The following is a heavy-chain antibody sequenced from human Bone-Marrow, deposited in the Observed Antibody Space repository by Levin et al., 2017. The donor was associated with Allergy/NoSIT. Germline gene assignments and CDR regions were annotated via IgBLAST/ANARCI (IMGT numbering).Heavy chain of an antibody. CDR1: GFTVSSNY. CDR2: IYSGGST. Sequence: GESLKISCAASGFTVSSNYMSWVRQAPGKGLEWVSVIYSGGSTYYADSVKGRFTISRDNSKNTLYLQMNSLRAEDTAVYYCASQGIAAPHDYWGQGTLVTVSS. J-gene: IGHJ4*02. V-gene: IGHV3-66*04. D-gene: IGHD6-13*01. CDR3: ASQGIAAPHDY.